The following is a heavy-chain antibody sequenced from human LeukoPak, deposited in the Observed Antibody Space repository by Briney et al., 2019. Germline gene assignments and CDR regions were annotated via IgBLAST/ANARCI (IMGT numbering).Heavy chain of an antibody. CDR3: ARDARLYRIVGATMVGWFDP. D-gene: IGHD1-26*01. Sequence: GGSLRLSSAPSGFTFTSSGMHRVRQAPGKGLEWVAVIWYDGSIKYYADSVKGRFTISRDNSKNTLYLQMNSLRAEATAVYYCARDARLYRIVGATMVGWFDPGGQGTLVTVPS. V-gene: IGHV3-33*01. CDR2: IWYDGSIK. J-gene: IGHJ5*02. CDR1: GFTFTSSG.